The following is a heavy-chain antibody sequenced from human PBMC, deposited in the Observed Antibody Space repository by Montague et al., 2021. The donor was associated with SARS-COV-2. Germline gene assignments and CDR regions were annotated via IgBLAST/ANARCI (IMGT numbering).Heavy chain of an antibody. V-gene: IGHV3-7*01. D-gene: IGHD3-10*01. Sequence: SLRLSCAASGFAFNTYWMNWVRQAPGKGLEWVANINQDGSEEYYVGSVKGRFTISRDNAKNSLDLQMNSLRVDDTAVYYCARRKRSAGATDVWGQGTPVTVFS. CDR3: ARRKRSAGATDV. CDR1: GFAFNTYW. CDR2: INQDGSEE. J-gene: IGHJ6*02.